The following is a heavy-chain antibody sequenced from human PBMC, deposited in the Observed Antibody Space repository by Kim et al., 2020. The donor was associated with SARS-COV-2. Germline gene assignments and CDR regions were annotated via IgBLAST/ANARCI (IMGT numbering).Heavy chain of an antibody. D-gene: IGHD2-15*01. CDR2: ISAYNGNT. CDR3: ARARVVVAAIVSWFDP. V-gene: IGHV1-18*01. Sequence: ASVKVSCKASGYTFTSYGISWVRQAPGQGLEWMGWISAYNGNTNYAQKLQGRVTMTTDTSTSTAYMGLRSLRSDDTAVYYCARARVVVAAIVSWFDPWGQGTLVTVSS. CDR1: GYTFTSYG. J-gene: IGHJ5*02.